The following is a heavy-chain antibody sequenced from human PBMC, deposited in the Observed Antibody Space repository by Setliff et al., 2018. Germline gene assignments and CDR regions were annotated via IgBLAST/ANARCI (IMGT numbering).Heavy chain of an antibody. Sequence: GESLKISCQGSGYTFTNYWIGGVRQMPGKGQEWMGILNPGDSGIRYSPSFQGQVTLSDDTSIATAYLQWTSLKASDTAMYYCVRHPYYVSSGYYSYFDYWGQGALVTVSS. CDR1: GYTFTNYW. CDR3: VRHPYYVSSGYYSYFDY. J-gene: IGHJ4*02. D-gene: IGHD3-22*01. CDR2: LNPGDSGI. V-gene: IGHV5-51*01.